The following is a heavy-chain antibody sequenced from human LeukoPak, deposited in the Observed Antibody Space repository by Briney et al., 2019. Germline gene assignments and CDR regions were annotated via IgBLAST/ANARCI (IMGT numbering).Heavy chain of an antibody. V-gene: IGHV1-46*03. CDR2: INPSGGST. D-gene: IGHD3-16*01. CDR1: GYTFTSYY. CDR3: ARDLIMITFGGGLDY. Sequence: ASVKVSCKASGYTFTSYYMHWVRQAPGQGLEWMGIINPSGGSTSYAQKFQGRVTMTRDTSTSTVYMELSSLRSEDTAVYYYARDLIMITFGGGLDYWGQGTLVTVSS. J-gene: IGHJ4*02.